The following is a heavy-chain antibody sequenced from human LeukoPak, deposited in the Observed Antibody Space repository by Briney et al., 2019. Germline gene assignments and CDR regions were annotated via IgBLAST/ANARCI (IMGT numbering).Heavy chain of an antibody. J-gene: IGHJ5*02. CDR1: GVSFSGYY. CDR2: INHSGST. V-gene: IGHV4-34*01. CDR3: ARRPSGYSSGWQRGWFDP. D-gene: IGHD6-19*01. Sequence: PSETLSLTCAVYGVSFSGYYWSWIRQPPGKGLEWIGEINHSGSTNYNLSLKSRVTISVDTSKNQFSLKLSSVTAADTAVYYCARRPSGYSSGWQRGWFDPWGQGTLVTVSS.